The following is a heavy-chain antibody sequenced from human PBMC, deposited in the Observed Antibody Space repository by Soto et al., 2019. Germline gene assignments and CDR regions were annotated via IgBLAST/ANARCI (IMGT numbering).Heavy chain of an antibody. J-gene: IGHJ5*02. CDR1: GDHINNYY. CDR3: AKQGGKYGIRSFDP. CDR2: IYYSGNT. V-gene: IGHV4-59*08. Sequence: SETLSLTCTVSGDHINNYYWSWIRQPPGKGLEWIGYIYYSGNTKYNPSLKSRVTISVDTSKNQFSLRLTSVTAADTAVYYCAKQGGKYGIRSFDPWGQGTLVTVS. D-gene: IGHD1-1*01.